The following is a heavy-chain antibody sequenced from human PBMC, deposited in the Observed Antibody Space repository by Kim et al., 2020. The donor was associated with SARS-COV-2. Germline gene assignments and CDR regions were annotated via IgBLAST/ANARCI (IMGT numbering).Heavy chain of an antibody. Sequence: SVKVSCKASGGTFSSYAISWVRQAPGQGLEWMGGIIPIFGTANYAQKFQGRVTITADESTSTAYMELSSLRSEDTAVYYCAGGSVAVAGSGGWFDPWGQGTLVTVSS. V-gene: IGHV1-69*13. CDR1: GGTFSSYA. D-gene: IGHD6-19*01. J-gene: IGHJ5*02. CDR3: AGGSVAVAGSGGWFDP. CDR2: IIPIFGTA.